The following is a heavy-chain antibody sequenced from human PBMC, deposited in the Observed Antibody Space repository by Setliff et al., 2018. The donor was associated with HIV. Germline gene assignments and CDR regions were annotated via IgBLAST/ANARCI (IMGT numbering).Heavy chain of an antibody. CDR3: AGSTVGAGASFP. J-gene: IGHJ5*02. CDR1: GGSISSHC. V-gene: IGHV4-59*11. CDR2: IYTSGSI. Sequence: PSETLSLTCTVSGGSISSHCWSWIRQSPGKALEWIGYIYTSGSIIYNPSLKSRVTMSVDTSQNQVSLDLESVTAADTAISYCAGSTVGAGASFPWGRGILVTVSS. D-gene: IGHD1-26*01.